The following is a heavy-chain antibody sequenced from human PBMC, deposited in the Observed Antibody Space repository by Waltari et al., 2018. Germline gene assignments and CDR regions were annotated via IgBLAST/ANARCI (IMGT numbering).Heavy chain of an antibody. CDR1: GFTFSSYA. Sequence: QVQLVESGGGVVQPGRSLRLSCAASGFTFSSYAMHWVRQAPGKGLEWVAVISYDGSNKYYADSVKGRFTISRDNSKNTLYLQMNSLRAEDTAVYYCAKIYYYDSSGAPCEYWGQGTLVTVSS. V-gene: IGHV3-30-3*01. CDR3: AKIYYYDSSGAPCEY. D-gene: IGHD3-22*01. J-gene: IGHJ4*02. CDR2: ISYDGSNK.